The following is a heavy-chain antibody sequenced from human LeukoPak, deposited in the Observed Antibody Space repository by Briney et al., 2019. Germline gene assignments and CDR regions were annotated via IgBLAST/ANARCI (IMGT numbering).Heavy chain of an antibody. CDR2: ISSSSSYI. V-gene: IGHV3-21*01. CDR3: ARVRGYSYGPNDY. J-gene: IGHJ4*02. Sequence: GGSLRLSRAASGFTFSSYSMNWVRQAPGKGLEWVSSISSSSSYIYYADSVKGRFTISRDNAKNSLYLQMNSLRAEDTAVYYCARVRGYSYGPNDYWGQGTLVTVSS. CDR1: GFTFSSYS. D-gene: IGHD5-18*01.